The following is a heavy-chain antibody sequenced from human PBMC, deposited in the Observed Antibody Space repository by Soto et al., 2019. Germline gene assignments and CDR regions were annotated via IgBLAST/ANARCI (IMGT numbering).Heavy chain of an antibody. D-gene: IGHD2-15*01. V-gene: IGHV4-30-4*01. Sequence: SETLSLTCSVSGDSISTVDYFWACIRQPPGQALEYIGYIYKSTTTYYNPSFESRVAISPDTSKSQFSLTVTSVTAADTAVYFCARGRYCLTGRCFPNWFDSWGQGTLVTVPQ. CDR2: IYKSTTT. CDR1: GDSISTVDYF. J-gene: IGHJ5*01. CDR3: ARGRYCLTGRCFPNWFDS.